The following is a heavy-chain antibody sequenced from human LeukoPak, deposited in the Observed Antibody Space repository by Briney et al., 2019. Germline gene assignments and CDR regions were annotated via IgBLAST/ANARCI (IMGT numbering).Heavy chain of an antibody. CDR2: IIPILGIA. V-gene: IGHV1-69*04. CDR1: GGTFSSYA. J-gene: IGHJ6*02. CDR3: ARESVRGVMSV. Sequence: RASVKVSCKASGGTFSSYAISWVRQAPGQGLEWMGRIIPILGIANYAQKFQGRVTITADKSTSTAYMDLGSLTSEDTAVYFCARESVRGVMSVWGQGTTVTVSS. D-gene: IGHD3-10*02.